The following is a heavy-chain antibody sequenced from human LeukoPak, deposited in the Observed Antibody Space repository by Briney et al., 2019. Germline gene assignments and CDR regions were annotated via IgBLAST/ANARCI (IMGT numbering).Heavy chain of an antibody. J-gene: IGHJ5*02. D-gene: IGHD2-15*01. CDR1: GYTFTSYD. Sequence: ASVKVSCKASGYTFTSYDINWVRQATGQGLEWMGWMNPNSGNTGYAQKFQGRVTITRDTSASTAYMEVTSLRSEDMAVYYCARGGYCSGGTCSNWFDPWGQGTLVTVSS. V-gene: IGHV1-8*01. CDR2: MNPNSGNT. CDR3: ARGGYCSGGTCSNWFDP.